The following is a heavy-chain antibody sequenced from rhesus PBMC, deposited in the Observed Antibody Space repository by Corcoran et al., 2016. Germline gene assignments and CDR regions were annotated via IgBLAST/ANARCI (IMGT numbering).Heavy chain of an antibody. J-gene: IGHJ4*01. Sequence: QLQLQESGPGLVKPSETLSVTCAVSGGSISSSYWSWIRQAPGKGLEWIGYIYGSRSSTNYNPSLKRRVNLSVDTSKNQLALKLSSVTDADTAVYYCASTTYSSGWPIFDYWGQGVLVTVSS. D-gene: IGHD6-31*01. V-gene: IGHV4-169*02. CDR3: ASTTYSSGWPIFDY. CDR1: GGSISSSY. CDR2: IYGSRSST.